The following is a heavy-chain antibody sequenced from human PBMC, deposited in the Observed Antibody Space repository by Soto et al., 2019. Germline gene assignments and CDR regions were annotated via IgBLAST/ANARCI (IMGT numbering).Heavy chain of an antibody. Sequence: PSETLSLTCTVSGASISTYYWSWIRQPPGKGLEWIGAVYYSGSTDYNPSLKSRVIISVDTSKNQFSLKLRSLTAADTAVYYCARIGGLELRCPMDVWGQGTTVTVSS. J-gene: IGHJ6*02. CDR2: VYYSGST. V-gene: IGHV4-59*01. CDR1: GASISTYY. D-gene: IGHD1-7*01. CDR3: ARIGGLELRCPMDV.